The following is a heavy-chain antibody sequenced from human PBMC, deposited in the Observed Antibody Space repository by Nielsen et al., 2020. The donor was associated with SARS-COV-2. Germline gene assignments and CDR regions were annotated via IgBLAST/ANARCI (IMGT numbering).Heavy chain of an antibody. V-gene: IGHV4-61*01. D-gene: IGHD3-10*01. Sequence: SETLSLTCTVSGGSISSSSYYWSWIRQPPGKGLEWIGYIYYSGSTNYNPSLKSRVTISVDTSKNQFSLKLSSVTAADTAVYYCARGLSLSGFDPWGQGTLVTVSS. CDR1: GGSISSSSYY. CDR2: IYYSGST. J-gene: IGHJ5*02. CDR3: ARGLSLSGFDP.